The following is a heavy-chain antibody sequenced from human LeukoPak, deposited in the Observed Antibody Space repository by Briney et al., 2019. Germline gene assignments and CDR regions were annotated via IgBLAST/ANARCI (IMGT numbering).Heavy chain of an antibody. D-gene: IGHD1-14*01. V-gene: IGHV3-23*01. CDR1: GFTFSSYA. CDR2: ISGSGGST. CDR3: ARETPGSRVFDY. J-gene: IGHJ4*02. Sequence: HPGGTLRLSCAASGFTFSSYAMTWIRQAPGKGLEWVSSISGSGGSTYYADSVKGRFTVSRDKSKNTLYLQMNSLRAEDTAVYYCARETPGSRVFDYWGQGTLVTVSS.